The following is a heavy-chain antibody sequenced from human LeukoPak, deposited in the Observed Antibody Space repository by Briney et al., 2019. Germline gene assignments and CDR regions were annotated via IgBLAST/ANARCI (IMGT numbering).Heavy chain of an antibody. D-gene: IGHD6-13*01. V-gene: IGHV5-51*01. Sequence: GESLKISCKGSGYSFTSYWIGWVRQMPGKGLEWMGIIYPGDSDTRYSPSFQGQVTISADKSISTAYLQWSSLKASGTAMYYCARRNSSSWYGIDAFDIWGQGTMVTVSS. CDR3: ARRNSSSWYGIDAFDI. CDR1: GYSFTSYW. J-gene: IGHJ3*02. CDR2: IYPGDSDT.